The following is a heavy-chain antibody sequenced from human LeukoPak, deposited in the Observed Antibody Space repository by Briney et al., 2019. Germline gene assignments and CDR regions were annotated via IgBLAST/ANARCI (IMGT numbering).Heavy chain of an antibody. Sequence: GESLKISCAASGFTFSDYYMSWIRQAPGKGLEWVSYISSSGSTIYYADSVKGRFTISRDNAKNSLYLQMNSLRAEDTAVYYCAREPQLVDAFDIWGQGTMVTVSS. J-gene: IGHJ3*02. CDR3: AREPQLVDAFDI. D-gene: IGHD6-6*01. CDR1: GFTFSDYY. CDR2: ISSSGSTI. V-gene: IGHV3-11*01.